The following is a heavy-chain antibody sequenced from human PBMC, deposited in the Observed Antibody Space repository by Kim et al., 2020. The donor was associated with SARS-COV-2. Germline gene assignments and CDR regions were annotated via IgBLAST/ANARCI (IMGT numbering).Heavy chain of an antibody. CDR2: IYYSGST. CDR1: GGSISSSSYY. CDR3: ARVGIKRITIFGVVDPSNWFDP. D-gene: IGHD3-3*01. Sequence: SETLSLTCTVSGGSISSSSYYWGWIRQPPGKGLEWIGSIYYSGSTYYNPSLKSRVTISVDTSKNQFSLKPSSVTAADTAVYYCARVGIKRITIFGVVDPSNWFDPWGQGTLVTVSS. V-gene: IGHV4-39*01. J-gene: IGHJ5*02.